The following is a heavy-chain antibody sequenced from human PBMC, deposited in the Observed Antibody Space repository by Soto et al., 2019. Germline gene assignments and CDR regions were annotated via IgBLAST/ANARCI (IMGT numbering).Heavy chain of an antibody. CDR1: GFTFSSYA. CDR2: ISYDGSNK. Sequence: GGSLRLSCAASGFTFSSYAMHWVRQAPGKGLEWVAVISYDGSNKYYADSVKGRFTISRDNSKNTLYLQMNSLRAEDTAVYYCARGGYSSSSGDFDYWGQGTLVTVSS. V-gene: IGHV3-30-3*01. J-gene: IGHJ4*02. D-gene: IGHD6-6*01. CDR3: ARGGYSSSSGDFDY.